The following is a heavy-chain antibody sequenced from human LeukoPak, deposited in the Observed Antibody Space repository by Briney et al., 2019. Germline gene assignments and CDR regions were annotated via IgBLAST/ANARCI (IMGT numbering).Heavy chain of an antibody. D-gene: IGHD2-2*01. CDR1: GFTFSSYG. J-gene: IGHJ3*02. Sequence: PGGSLRLSCAASGFTFSSYGMHWVRQAPGKGLEYVSAISSNGANTFYANSVKGRFTISRDNSKNTLYLQMGSLKPEDMAVYYCAKGVDCSSTSCPTLDAFDIWGQGTMVTVSS. CDR2: ISSNGANT. V-gene: IGHV3-64*01. CDR3: AKGVDCSSTSCPTLDAFDI.